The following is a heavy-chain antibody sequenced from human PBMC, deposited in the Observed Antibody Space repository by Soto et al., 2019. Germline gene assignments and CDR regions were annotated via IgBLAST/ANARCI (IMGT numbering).Heavy chain of an antibody. Sequence: SETLSLTCTVSGGSINSHYWSWIRQPPGKGLEWIGHIDYSGSTNYSPSLKSRVIILVDTSKNQFSLKLSSVTAADTAVYCCARGQPAPYYYGSGSYSWFDPWGQGTLVTVSS. V-gene: IGHV4-59*11. D-gene: IGHD3-10*01. CDR3: ARGQPAPYYYGSGSYSWFDP. CDR2: IDYSGST. J-gene: IGHJ5*02. CDR1: GGSINSHY.